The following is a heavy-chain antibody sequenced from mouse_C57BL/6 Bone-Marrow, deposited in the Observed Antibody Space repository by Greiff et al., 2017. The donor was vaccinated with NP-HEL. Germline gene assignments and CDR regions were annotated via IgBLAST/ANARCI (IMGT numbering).Heavy chain of an antibody. CDR3: ARGGYAMDY. J-gene: IGHJ4*01. V-gene: IGHV1-19*01. Sequence: EVQRVESGPVLVKPGASVKMSCKASGYTFTDYYMNWVKQSHGKSLEWIGVINPYNGGTSYNQKFKGKATLTVDKSSSTAYMELNSLTSEDSAVYYCARGGYAMDYWGQGTSVTVSS. CDR1: GYTFTDYY. CDR2: INPYNGGT.